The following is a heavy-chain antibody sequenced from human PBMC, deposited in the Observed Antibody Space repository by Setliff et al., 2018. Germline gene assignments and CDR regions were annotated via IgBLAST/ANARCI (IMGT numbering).Heavy chain of an antibody. D-gene: IGHD6-6*01. CDR1: GGSISSGSYY. J-gene: IGHJ4*02. CDR2: IHYSGST. CDR3: ARGGSTIASRPDLVYFDS. V-gene: IGHV4-39*07. Sequence: PSETLSLTCTVSGGSISSGSYYWGWIRQPPRKGLEWIGSIHYSGSTYYNPSLKSRVTISLDTSKNQFSLKLSSVTAADTAVYYCARGGSTIASRPDLVYFDSWGRGALVTVSS.